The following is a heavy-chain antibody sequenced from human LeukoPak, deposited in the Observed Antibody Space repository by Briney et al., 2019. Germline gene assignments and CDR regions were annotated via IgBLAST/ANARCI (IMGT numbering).Heavy chain of an antibody. J-gene: IGHJ4*02. D-gene: IGHD3-22*01. Sequence: GESLKISCKGSGYSFTSYWIGWVRQMPGKGLEWMGNIYPGDSDTRYSPSFQGQVTISADKSISTAYLQWSSLKASDTAMYYCASLGSDSSGYYCKYFDYWGQGTLVTVSS. V-gene: IGHV5-51*01. CDR2: IYPGDSDT. CDR3: ASLGSDSSGYYCKYFDY. CDR1: GYSFTSYW.